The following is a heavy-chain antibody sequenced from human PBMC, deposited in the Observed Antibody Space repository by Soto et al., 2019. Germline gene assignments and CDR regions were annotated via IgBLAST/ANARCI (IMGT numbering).Heavy chain of an antibody. D-gene: IGHD2-21*01. J-gene: IGHJ5*02. CDR1: GGSFSGYY. V-gene: IGHV4-34*01. CDR2: INHSGST. CDR3: ARGLSQIVVVIASNNWFDP. Sequence: SETLSLTCAVYGGSFSGYYWSWIRQPPGKGLEWIGEINHSGSTNYNPSLKSRVTISVDTSKNQFSLKLSSVTAADTAVYYCARGLSQIVVVIASNNWFDPWGQGTLVNVS.